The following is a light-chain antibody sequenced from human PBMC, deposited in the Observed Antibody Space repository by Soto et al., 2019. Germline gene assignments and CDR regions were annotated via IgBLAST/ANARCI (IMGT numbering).Light chain of an antibody. V-gene: IGLV1-44*01. J-gene: IGLJ2*01. Sequence: QSVLTQPPSASGTPGQRVSITCSGSSSNIGSNIVNWYQQLPGRAPKLLIYRTNQRPSGVPDRLSASKSGTSASLAISGLQSEDEADYYCEAWDDSLIGVLFGGGTKLTV. CDR1: SSNIGSNI. CDR3: EAWDDSLIGVL. CDR2: RTN.